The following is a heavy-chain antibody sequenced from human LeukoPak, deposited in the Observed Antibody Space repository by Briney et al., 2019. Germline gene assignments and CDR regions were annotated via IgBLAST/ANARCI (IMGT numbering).Heavy chain of an antibody. Sequence: ASVKVPCKASGYTFTSYGISWVRQAPGQGLEWMGWISAYNGNTNYAQKLQGRVTMTTDTSTSTAYMELRNLRSDDTAVYYCARGRIVVVPAAPREFYGMDVWGQGTTVTVSS. J-gene: IGHJ6*02. CDR2: ISAYNGNT. V-gene: IGHV1-18*01. D-gene: IGHD2-2*01. CDR1: GYTFTSYG. CDR3: ARGRIVVVPAAPREFYGMDV.